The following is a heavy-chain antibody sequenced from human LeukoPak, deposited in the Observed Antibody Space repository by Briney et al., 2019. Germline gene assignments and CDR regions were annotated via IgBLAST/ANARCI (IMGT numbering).Heavy chain of an antibody. CDR2: IYYSGST. J-gene: IGHJ2*01. CDR3: ARYCYDSDRCFDL. D-gene: IGHD3-22*01. V-gene: IGHV4-39*07. Sequence: SETLSLTCTVSGGSISSSSYYWGWIRQPPGKGLEWIGSIYYSGSTYYNPSLKSRVTISVDTSKNQFSLKLSSVTAADTAVYYCARYCYDSDRCFDLWGRGTLVTVSS. CDR1: GGSISSSSYY.